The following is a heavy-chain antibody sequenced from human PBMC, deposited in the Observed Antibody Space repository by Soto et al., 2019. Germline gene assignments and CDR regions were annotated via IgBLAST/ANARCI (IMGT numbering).Heavy chain of an antibody. D-gene: IGHD6-19*01. V-gene: IGHV3-30*03. CDR1: GFTFSDYA. CDR3: ATGGRQWLVTSDFNY. CDR2: VSHDGRNT. J-gene: IGHJ4*02. Sequence: VQLVESGGGVVQPGRSLRLSCAASGFTFSDYAMHWVRQAPGKGLEWVAVVSHDGRNTHYADSVKGRFTISSDSSTTTVSLEMTSQRAEDTAVYYCATGGRQWLVTSDFNYWGQGALVTVSS.